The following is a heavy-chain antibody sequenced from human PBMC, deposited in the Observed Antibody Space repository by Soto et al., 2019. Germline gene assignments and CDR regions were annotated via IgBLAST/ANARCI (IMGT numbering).Heavy chain of an antibody. V-gene: IGHV1-69*13. D-gene: IGHD5-12*01. Sequence: SVKVSCKASGVTFNRQDMRWVRQAPGQGLEWMGGIIPMFGTPHYAEKFRDRVTITADESTGTAYLELSSLTSEDTAVYYCATSEGRDGYRFDYWGPGTLVTVSS. CDR1: GVTFNRQD. CDR3: ATSEGRDGYRFDY. CDR2: IIPMFGTP. J-gene: IGHJ4*02.